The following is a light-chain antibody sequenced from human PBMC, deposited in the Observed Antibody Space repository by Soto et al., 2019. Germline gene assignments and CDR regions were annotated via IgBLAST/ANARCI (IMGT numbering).Light chain of an antibody. Sequence: EIVMTQSPATLSVSPGERATLSCRASQSVSSNLAWYQQKPGQAPRLLIYGASTRATGIPAMFSGSGSGTEFTLNTSSLHSEDFAVYSCQQYNNWPQYTFGQGTKLEI. CDR3: QQYNNWPQYT. CDR1: QSVSSN. V-gene: IGKV3-15*01. J-gene: IGKJ2*01. CDR2: GAS.